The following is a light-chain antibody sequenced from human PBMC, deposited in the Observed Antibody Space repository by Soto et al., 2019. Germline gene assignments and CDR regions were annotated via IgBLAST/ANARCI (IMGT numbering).Light chain of an antibody. Sequence: EIVLTQSPGTLSLSPGERATLSCRASQSVSSNYLAWYQRKPGQAPRLLIYGSSNRATGIPARFSGSGSGTDFTLTISSLEPEDSAVYYCQQRSNWLTFGGGTKVDIK. CDR1: QSVSSNY. V-gene: IGKV3D-20*02. CDR3: QQRSNWLT. J-gene: IGKJ4*01. CDR2: GSS.